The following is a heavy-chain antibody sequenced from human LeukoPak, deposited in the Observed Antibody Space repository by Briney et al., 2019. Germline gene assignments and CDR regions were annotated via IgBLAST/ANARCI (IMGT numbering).Heavy chain of an antibody. D-gene: IGHD1-14*01. CDR2: IYTSGST. J-gene: IGHJ4*02. CDR1: GGSISSGSYY. V-gene: IGHV4-61*02. CDR3: ARLGLTTRDY. Sequence: SETLSLTRTVSGGSISSGSYYWSWIRQPAGKGLEWIGRIYTSGSTNYNPSLKSRVTISVDTSKNQFSLKLSSVTAADTAVYYCARLGLTTRDYWGQGTLVTVSS.